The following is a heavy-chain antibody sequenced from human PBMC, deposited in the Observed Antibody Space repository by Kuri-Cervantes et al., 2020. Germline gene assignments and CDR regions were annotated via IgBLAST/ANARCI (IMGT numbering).Heavy chain of an antibody. Sequence: GGSLRLSCAASGFTFSDYYMSWIRQAPGKGLEWVSYISSSGSTIYYADSVKGRFTISRDNAKNSLYLQMNSLKSEDTAVYYCAADVPEWNPYGCDYWGQGTLVTVSS. CDR1: GFTFSDYY. CDR3: AADVPEWNPYGCDY. D-gene: IGHD1-1*01. J-gene: IGHJ4*02. CDR2: ISSSGSTI. V-gene: IGHV3-11*01.